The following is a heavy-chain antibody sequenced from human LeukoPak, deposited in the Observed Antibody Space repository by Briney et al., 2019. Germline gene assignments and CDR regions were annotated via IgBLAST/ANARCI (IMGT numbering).Heavy chain of an antibody. Sequence: SETLSLTCTVSGGSISSYSWSWIRQPAGEGLEWIGRIFTSGNTNYNPSLKSRVTMSVDTSKNQFSLKLSSVTAADTAVYYCAREANAFDIWGQGTMVTVSS. V-gene: IGHV4-4*07. J-gene: IGHJ3*02. CDR1: GGSISSYS. CDR3: AREANAFDI. CDR2: IFTSGNT.